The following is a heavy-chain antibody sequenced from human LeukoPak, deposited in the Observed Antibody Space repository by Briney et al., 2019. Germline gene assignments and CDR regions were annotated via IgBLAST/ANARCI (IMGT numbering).Heavy chain of an antibody. Sequence: PGGSLRLSCAASGFTFNNYGMHWVRQAAAKGLEWVAVISYDGRNKHYPDSVKGRFTISRDISTDTLWLQMDSLRTEDTAVYYCAKGPLRGTAAAIDYWGQGTLVTVSS. CDR2: ISYDGRNK. V-gene: IGHV3-30*18. D-gene: IGHD2-2*01. J-gene: IGHJ4*02. CDR1: GFTFNNYG. CDR3: AKGPLRGTAAAIDY.